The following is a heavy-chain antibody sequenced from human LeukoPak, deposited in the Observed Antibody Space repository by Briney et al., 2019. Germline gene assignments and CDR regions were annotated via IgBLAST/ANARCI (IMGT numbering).Heavy chain of an antibody. Sequence: ASVKVSCKASGGTFSSYAISWVRQAPGQGLEWMGGIIPIFGTANYAQKLQGRVTMTTDTSTSTAYMELRSLRSDDTAVYYCARPGGYCSSTSCRYYFDYWGQGTLVTVSS. J-gene: IGHJ4*02. CDR1: GGTFSSYA. D-gene: IGHD2-2*01. CDR3: ARPGGYCSSTSCRYYFDY. V-gene: IGHV1-69*05. CDR2: IIPIFGTA.